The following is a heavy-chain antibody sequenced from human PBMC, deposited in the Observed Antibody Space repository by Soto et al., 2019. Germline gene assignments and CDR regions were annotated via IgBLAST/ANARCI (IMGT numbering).Heavy chain of an antibody. V-gene: IGHV4-59*08. CDR1: GGSISSYY. CDR2: IYYSGST. J-gene: IGHJ6*02. D-gene: IGHD6-19*01. CDR3: ARLPIPYSSGWYKDV. Sequence: SETLSLTCTVSGGSISSYYWSWIRQPPGKGLEWIGYIYYSGSTNYNPSLKSRVTISVDTSKNQFSLKLSSVTAADTAVYYCARLPIPYSSGWYKDVWGQGTTVTVSS.